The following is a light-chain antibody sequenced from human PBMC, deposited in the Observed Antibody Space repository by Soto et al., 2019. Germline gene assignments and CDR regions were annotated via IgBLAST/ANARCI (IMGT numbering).Light chain of an antibody. CDR1: SSDVGGYNY. Sequence: QSALTQPPSASGSPGQSVTISCTGTSSDVGGYNYVSWYQQHPGKAPKLMIYEVSKRPSGVPDRFSGSKSGNTASLTVSGFQAEDEADYYCSSYAGSNNLWVFGGGTKVTVL. J-gene: IGLJ3*02. CDR3: SSYAGSNNLWV. V-gene: IGLV2-8*01. CDR2: EVS.